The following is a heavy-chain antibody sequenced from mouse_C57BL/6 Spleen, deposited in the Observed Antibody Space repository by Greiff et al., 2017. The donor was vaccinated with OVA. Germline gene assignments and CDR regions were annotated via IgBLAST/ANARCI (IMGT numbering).Heavy chain of an antibody. CDR2: ISSGSSTI. Sequence: EVMLVVSGGGLVKPGGSLKLSCAASGFTFSDYGMHWVRQAPGKGLEWVAYISSGSSTIYYADTVKGRFTISTDNAKNTLFLQMTSVGSEDTAMYYCARGYYGSSNYFDYWGQGTTLTVSS. V-gene: IGHV5-17*01. J-gene: IGHJ2*01. D-gene: IGHD1-1*01. CDR1: GFTFSDYG. CDR3: ARGYYGSSNYFDY.